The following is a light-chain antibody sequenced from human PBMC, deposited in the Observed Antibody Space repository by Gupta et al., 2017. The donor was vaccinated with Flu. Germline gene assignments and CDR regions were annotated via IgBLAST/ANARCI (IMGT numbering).Light chain of an antibody. Sequence: DILMNQSPDSLAVSLGESAPINCKSSQSILYSSNNKNYLAWYQQKPGQPPKLLIYWASTRESGVPDRFRGSGSGTDFTLTISSLQAEDVAVYYCQQYYSTPTFGGGTKVEIK. CDR2: WAS. CDR3: QQYYSTPT. J-gene: IGKJ4*01. CDR1: QSILYSSNNKNY. V-gene: IGKV4-1*01.